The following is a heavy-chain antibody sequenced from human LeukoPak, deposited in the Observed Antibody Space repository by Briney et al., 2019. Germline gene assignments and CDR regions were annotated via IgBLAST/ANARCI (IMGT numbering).Heavy chain of an antibody. CDR1: GASISSFY. D-gene: IGHD1-1*01. CDR3: IGTTSTFDV. V-gene: IGHV4-59*01. J-gene: IGHJ3*01. Sequence: SQTLSLTCTVSGASISSFYWSWIRQPPGKGLEWIGYVRYTGDTNYDPSLKSRVSMSVDTSKNQFSLRLTSVTAADAAVYYCIGTTSTFDVWGQGTVVTVS. CDR2: VRYTGDT.